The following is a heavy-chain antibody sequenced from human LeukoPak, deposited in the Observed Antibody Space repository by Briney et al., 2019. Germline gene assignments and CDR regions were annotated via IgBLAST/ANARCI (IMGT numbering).Heavy chain of an antibody. CDR1: GGSISSGDYY. V-gene: IGHV4-30-4*02. CDR2: IYYSGST. D-gene: IGHD6-13*01. J-gene: IGHJ4*02. CDR3: AGVRGSTSWHYFDY. Sequence: PSETLSLTCTVSGGSISSGDYYWSWIRQPPGKGLEWIGYIYYSGSTYYNPSLKNRVTVSVDTSKDQFSLKLSSVTAADTAVYYCAGVRGSTSWHYFDYWGQGTLVTVSS.